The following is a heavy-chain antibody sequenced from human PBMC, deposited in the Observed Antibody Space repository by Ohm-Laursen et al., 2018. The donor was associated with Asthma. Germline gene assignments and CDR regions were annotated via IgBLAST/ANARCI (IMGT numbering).Heavy chain of an antibody. Sequence: SLRLSCSASGFTFSSYAMHWVRQAPGKGLEWVAVISYDGSNKYYADSVKGRFTISRDNSKNTLYLQMNSLRVDDTAVYYCARHLAGDSSSWGQGTLVTVSS. J-gene: IGHJ5*02. V-gene: IGHV3-30-3*01. D-gene: IGHD7-27*01. CDR1: GFTFSSYA. CDR2: ISYDGSNK. CDR3: ARHLAGDSSS.